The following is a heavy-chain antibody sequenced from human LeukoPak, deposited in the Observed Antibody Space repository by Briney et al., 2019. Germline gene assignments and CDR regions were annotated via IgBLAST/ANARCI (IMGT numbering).Heavy chain of an antibody. D-gene: IGHD2-15*01. V-gene: IGHV3-9*01. CDR2: ISWNSGSI. CDR3: AREEETLRWSLGYYYYGMDV. CDR1: GFTFDDYA. Sequence: GGSLRLSCAASGFTFDDYAMHWVRQAPGKGLEWVSGISWNSGSIGYADSVKGRFTISRDNAKNSLYLQMNSLRAEDTALYYCAREEETLRWSLGYYYYGMDVWGQGTTVTVSS. J-gene: IGHJ6*02.